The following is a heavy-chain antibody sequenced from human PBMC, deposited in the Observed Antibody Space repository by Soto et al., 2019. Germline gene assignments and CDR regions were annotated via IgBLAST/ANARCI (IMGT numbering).Heavy chain of an antibody. CDR3: ARGCSSCLTGFDI. D-gene: IGHD2-2*01. CDR2: IYYSGST. V-gene: IGHV4-39*07. J-gene: IGHJ3*02. Sequence: PSETLSLTCTVSGGSISSSSYYWGWIRQPPGKGLEWIGSIYYSGSTYYNPSLKSRVTISVDTSNNQFSLNLNSVTAADTAVYYCARGCSSCLTGFDIWGQGTLVTVSS. CDR1: GGSISSSSYY.